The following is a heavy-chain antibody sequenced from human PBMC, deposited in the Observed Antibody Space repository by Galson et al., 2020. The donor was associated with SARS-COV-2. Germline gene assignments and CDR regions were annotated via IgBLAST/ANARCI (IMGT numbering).Heavy chain of an antibody. V-gene: IGHV3-33*03. CDR2: IWYDGTNK. J-gene: IGHJ3*02. CDR3: AKDLESSMGGDAFDI. D-gene: IGHD2-8*01. Sequence: QLGESLKISCAASGFTFRSNAMHWVRQAPGKGLEWVALIWYDGTNKYYADSVKGRFTISRDNSKNTLYLQMNSLRAEDTAVYYCAKDLESSMGGDAFDIWGQGTMVTVSS. CDR1: GFTFRSNA.